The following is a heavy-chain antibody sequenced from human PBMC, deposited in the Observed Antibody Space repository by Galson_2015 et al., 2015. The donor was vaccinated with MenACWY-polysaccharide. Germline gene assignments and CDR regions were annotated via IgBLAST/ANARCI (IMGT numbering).Heavy chain of an antibody. Sequence: SLRLSCAASGFTFSDPAIHWVRQASGKGLEWVGRIRSKANNYATGYAASVKGRFTISRDDSKNTAYLQMNSLKTEDTAVYFCTRDMRTLDYWSQGTLFTVSS. J-gene: IGHJ4*02. CDR1: GFTFSDPA. D-gene: IGHD2-15*01. V-gene: IGHV3-73*01. CDR3: TRDMRTLDY. CDR2: IRSKANNYAT.